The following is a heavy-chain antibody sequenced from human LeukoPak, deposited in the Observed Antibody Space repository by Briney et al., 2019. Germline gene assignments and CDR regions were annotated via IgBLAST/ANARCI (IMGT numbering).Heavy chain of an antibody. Sequence: GGSLRLSCAVSGFTLTSDKMHWVRQAPGKGLVWVSRFDTDRSSTTYADSVRGRFTISRDNAKNTLYLQMNSLRAEDTAVYYCARGSGDDAFDIWGQGTMVTVSS. CDR2: FDTDRSST. V-gene: IGHV3-74*01. CDR3: ARGSGDDAFDI. J-gene: IGHJ3*02. CDR1: GFTLTSDK. D-gene: IGHD7-27*01.